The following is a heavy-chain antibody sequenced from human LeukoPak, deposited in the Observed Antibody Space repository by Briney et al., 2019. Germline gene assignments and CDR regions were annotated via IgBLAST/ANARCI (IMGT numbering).Heavy chain of an antibody. CDR1: GFTFSSYS. J-gene: IGHJ4*02. V-gene: IGHV3-21*01. D-gene: IGHD5-12*01. CDR3: AKDGLPVDY. CDR2: ISSSSSYI. Sequence: GGSLRLSCAASGFTFSSYSMNWVRQAPGKGLEWVSSISSSSSYIYYADSVKVRFTISRDNAKNSLYLQMNSLRAEDTAVYYCAKDGLPVDYWGQGTLVTVSS.